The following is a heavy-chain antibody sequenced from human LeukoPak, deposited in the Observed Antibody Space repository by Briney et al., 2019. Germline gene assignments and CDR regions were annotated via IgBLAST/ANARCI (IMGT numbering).Heavy chain of an antibody. Sequence: SETLSLTCTVSGGSITTERYYWGWIRQPPGKGLEWIGSIYYSGTTHYTPSLKSRVPISVDTPKTEFSLKLTSVTGADTAMYSCSVVLPDNYLYFDLWGHGTVVTVS. CDR3: SVVLPDNYLYFDL. V-gene: IGHV4-39*07. J-gene: IGHJ2*01. CDR1: GGSITTERYY. D-gene: IGHD1-1*01. CDR2: IYYSGTT.